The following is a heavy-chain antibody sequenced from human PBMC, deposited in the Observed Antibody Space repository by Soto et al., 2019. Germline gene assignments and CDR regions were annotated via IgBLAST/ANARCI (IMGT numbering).Heavy chain of an antibody. CDR2: INPNSGGT. CDR3: ASRYNWNHHAFDI. J-gene: IGHJ3*02. V-gene: IGHV1-2*04. D-gene: IGHD1-20*01. CDR1: GYTFTGYY. Sequence: ASVKVSCKASGYTFTGYYMHWVRQAPGQGLEWMGWINPNSGGTNYAQKFQGWVTMTRDTSISTAYMELSRLRSDDTAVYYCASRYNWNHHAFDIWGQGTMVTVSS.